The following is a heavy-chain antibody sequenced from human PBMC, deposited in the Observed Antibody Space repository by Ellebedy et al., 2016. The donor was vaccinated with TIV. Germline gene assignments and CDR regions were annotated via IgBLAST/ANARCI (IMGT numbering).Heavy chain of an antibody. D-gene: IGHD2-2*01. CDR3: ARSLQLLSGWFDP. CDR1: GYSFTSYW. J-gene: IGHJ5*02. CDR2: IYPGDSDT. Sequence: KVSXXGSGYSFTSYWIGWVRQMPGKGLEWMGIIYPGDSDTRYSPSFQGQVTISADKSISTAYLQWSSLKASDTAMYYCARSLQLLSGWFDPWGQGTLVTVSS. V-gene: IGHV5-51*01.